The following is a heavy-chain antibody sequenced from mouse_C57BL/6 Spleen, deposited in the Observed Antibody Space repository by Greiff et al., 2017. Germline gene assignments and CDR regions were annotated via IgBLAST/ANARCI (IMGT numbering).Heavy chain of an antibody. CDR2: LDPEDGET. V-gene: IGHV14-2*01. CDR3: ARSWDVAMDY. D-gene: IGHD4-1*01. CDR1: GFNIKDYY. Sequence: VQLKESGAELVKPGASVKLSCTASGFNIKDYYMHWVKQRTEQGLEWIGRLDPEDGETKYAPKFQGKVTITADTSSITAYLPLSSLTSEDTAVYYCARSWDVAMDYWGQGTSVTVSS. J-gene: IGHJ4*01.